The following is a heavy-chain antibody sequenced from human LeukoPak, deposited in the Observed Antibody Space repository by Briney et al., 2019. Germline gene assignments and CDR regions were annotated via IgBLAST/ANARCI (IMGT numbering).Heavy chain of an antibody. Sequence: PGGSLRLSCVASGFTFSSASMNWVRQAPGKGTEWVSYIDSTSRYIYYADSVKGRFTISRDNAKKSLYLQMNSLGAEDTAVYYCARDTSGSSSTTFFDLWGQGALVTVSS. CDR3: ARDTSGSSSTTFFDL. D-gene: IGHD3-10*01. V-gene: IGHV3-21*01. CDR1: GFTFSSAS. CDR2: IDSTSRYI. J-gene: IGHJ4*02.